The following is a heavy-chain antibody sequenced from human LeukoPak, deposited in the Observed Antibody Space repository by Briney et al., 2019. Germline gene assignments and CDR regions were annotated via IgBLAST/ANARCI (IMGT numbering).Heavy chain of an antibody. Sequence: GGSLRLSCAASGFTFSSYGMHWVRQAPGKGLEWVAFIRYDGSNKYYADSVKGRFTISRDNSKNTLYLQMNSLRAEDTAVYYCAKGLRITMIVVVLEEYFQHWGQGTLVTVSS. V-gene: IGHV3-30*02. CDR2: IRYDGSNK. CDR1: GFTFSSYG. J-gene: IGHJ1*01. CDR3: AKGLRITMIVVVLEEYFQH. D-gene: IGHD3-22*01.